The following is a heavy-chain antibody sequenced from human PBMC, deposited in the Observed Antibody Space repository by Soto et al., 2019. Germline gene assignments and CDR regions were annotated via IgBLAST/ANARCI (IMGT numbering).Heavy chain of an antibody. Sequence: QVQLVQSGAEVKKPGSSVKVSCKASGGTFSRYAFSWVRQAPGQGPAWMGGISPMYGTANYAQNFQGRVTIPADRSTNTVYMELSSLRYEDTAVYYCAKGDGGLGDNWKYYFYAFVVWGTGTSVTVSS. CDR3: AKGDGGLGDNWKYYFYAFVV. V-gene: IGHV1-69*12. D-gene: IGHD1-1*01. CDR1: GGTFSRYA. J-gene: IGHJ6*04. CDR2: ISPMYGTA.